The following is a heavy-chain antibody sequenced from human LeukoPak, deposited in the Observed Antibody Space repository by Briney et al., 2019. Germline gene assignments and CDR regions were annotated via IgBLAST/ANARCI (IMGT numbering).Heavy chain of an antibody. Sequence: SGGSLRLSCAASGFTFSSYSMNWVRQAPGKGLEWVSYISSSSSTIYYVDSVKGRFTISRDNAENSLYLQMNSLRAEDTAVYYCARDVQIDCWGQGTLVTVSS. CDR2: ISSSSSTI. CDR3: ARDVQIDC. J-gene: IGHJ4*02. V-gene: IGHV3-48*04. CDR1: GFTFSSYS.